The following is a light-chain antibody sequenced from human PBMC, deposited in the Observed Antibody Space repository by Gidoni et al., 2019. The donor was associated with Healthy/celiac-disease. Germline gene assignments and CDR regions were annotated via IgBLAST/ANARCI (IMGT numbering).Light chain of an antibody. CDR2: GAS. J-gene: IGKJ1*01. CDR1: QSVSSSY. Sequence: EIELTQSPCTLYLSPGERATLSCSASQSVSSSYLAWYQQKPGQAPRLLINGASSRATGIPDRFSGRGSGPDFTLTISRLDPEDFAVYYCQRYGSSPWTFGQGTKVEIK. CDR3: QRYGSSPWT. V-gene: IGKV3-20*01.